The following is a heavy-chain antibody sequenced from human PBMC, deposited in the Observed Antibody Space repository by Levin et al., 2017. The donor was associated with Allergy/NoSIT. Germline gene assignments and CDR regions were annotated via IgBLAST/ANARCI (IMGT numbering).Heavy chain of an antibody. CDR2: IYYSGST. J-gene: IGHJ4*02. D-gene: IGHD3-16*01. V-gene: IGHV4-59*08. Sequence: PSETLSLTCTVSGGSISSYYWSWIRQPPGKGLEWIGYIYYSGSTNYNPSLKSRVTISVDTSKNQFSLKLSSVTAADTAVYYCATLRGLGEVDYWGQGTLVTVSS. CDR3: ATLRGLGEVDY. CDR1: GGSISSYY.